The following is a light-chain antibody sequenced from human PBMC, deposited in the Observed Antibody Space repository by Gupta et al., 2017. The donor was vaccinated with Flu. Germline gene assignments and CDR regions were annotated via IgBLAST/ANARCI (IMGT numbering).Light chain of an antibody. CDR2: RNN. J-gene: IGLJ2*01. V-gene: IGLV1-47*01. CDR3: ASWDDSLSAHVV. CDR1: SNIGTNY. Sequence: SNIGTNYVYWYQQLPEMAPKLLIYRNNQRPSGVPDRFSGSKSGTSASLAIGGLRSEDEADYYCASWDDSLSAHVVFGGGTKLTVL.